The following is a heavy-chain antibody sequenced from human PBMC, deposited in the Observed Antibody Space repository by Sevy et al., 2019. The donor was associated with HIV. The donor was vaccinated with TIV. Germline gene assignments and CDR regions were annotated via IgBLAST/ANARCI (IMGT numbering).Heavy chain of an antibody. CDR1: GDSVSSNSAA. CDR3: ARGSCIGSSCHTGYHGMDV. J-gene: IGHJ6*02. D-gene: IGHD2-2*02. V-gene: IGHV6-1*01. CDR2: TYYRSKWYN. Sequence: SQTLSLTCAISGDSVSSNSAAWNWIRQSPSRGLEWLGRTYYRSKWYNDYAVSVKSRITINPDTSKNQFSLQLNSVTPEDTALYYCARGSCIGSSCHTGYHGMDVWGQGTTVTVSS.